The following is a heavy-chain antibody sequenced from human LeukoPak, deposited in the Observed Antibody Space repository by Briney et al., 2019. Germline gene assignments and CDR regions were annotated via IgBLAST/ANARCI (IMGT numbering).Heavy chain of an antibody. CDR2: IYPGDSDT. CDR3: ARQIGHDYVWGSYRYQDY. J-gene: IGHJ4*02. D-gene: IGHD3-16*02. CDR1: GYSFTSYW. Sequence: GESLKISCKGSGYSFTSYWIGWVRQMPGKGLERMGIIYPGDSDTRYSPSFQGQVTISADKSISTAYLQWSSLKASDTAMYYCARQIGHDYVWGSYRYQDYWGQGTLVTVSS. V-gene: IGHV5-51*01.